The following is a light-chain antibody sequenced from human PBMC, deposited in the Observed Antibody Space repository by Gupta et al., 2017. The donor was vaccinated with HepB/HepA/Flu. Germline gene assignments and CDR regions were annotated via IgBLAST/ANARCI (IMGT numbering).Light chain of an antibody. CDR2: EVT. Sequence: QSSLTQPPCVSGSPGQSVTISCTATTSDVGSYNRVSWYQQSPGTAPELLISEVTKRPSGVPDRFSGSKSGSTASLTISGLQAEDEANYYCSSYTSRSTVIFGGGTKLTVL. CDR1: TSDVGSYNR. J-gene: IGLJ2*01. V-gene: IGLV2-18*02. CDR3: SSYTSRSTVI.